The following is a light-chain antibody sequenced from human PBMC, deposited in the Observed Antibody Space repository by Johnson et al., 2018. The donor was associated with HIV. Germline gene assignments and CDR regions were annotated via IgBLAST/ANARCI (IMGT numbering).Light chain of an antibody. V-gene: IGLV1-51*01. Sequence: QAVLTQPPSVSAAPGQKVTISCSGNRSNIGDNFVSWYQHLPGTAPKLLVYDNSKRPSGIPDRFSATKSGTSATLGITGLQTGDEADYYCGTWDSSLSAGVFGTGTNVTVL. CDR3: GTWDSSLSAGV. CDR2: DNS. J-gene: IGLJ1*01. CDR1: RSNIGDNF.